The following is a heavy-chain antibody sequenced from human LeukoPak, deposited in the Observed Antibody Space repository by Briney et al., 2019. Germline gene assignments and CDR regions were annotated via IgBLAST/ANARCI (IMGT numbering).Heavy chain of an antibody. V-gene: IGHV3-74*01. J-gene: IGHJ3*02. Sequence: PGGSLRLSCAASGSTFKTYWMHWVRQAPGKGLVWVSHSNSDGSSTSYADSVRGRFTISRDNAKNTLYLQMNSLRAEDTAVYYCARDLKGPVNDVFDMWGQGTMVTVSS. CDR2: SNSDGSST. D-gene: IGHD4-23*01. CDR1: GSTFKTYW. CDR3: ARDLKGPVNDVFDM.